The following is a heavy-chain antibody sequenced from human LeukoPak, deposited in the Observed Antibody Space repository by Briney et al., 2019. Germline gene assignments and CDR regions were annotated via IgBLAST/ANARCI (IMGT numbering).Heavy chain of an antibody. V-gene: IGHV5-51*01. CDR2: IYPGDSDT. D-gene: IGHD6-13*01. CDR3: GRIPAAGSLKGSFDI. Sequence: GESLKISCKGSGYSFTAYWIGWVRQMPGKGLEWMGIIYPGDSDTTYSPSFQGQVTISADKSISTAYLQWSSLKASDSAMYYCGRIPAAGSLKGSFDIWGQGTMVTVSS. J-gene: IGHJ3*02. CDR1: GYSFTAYW.